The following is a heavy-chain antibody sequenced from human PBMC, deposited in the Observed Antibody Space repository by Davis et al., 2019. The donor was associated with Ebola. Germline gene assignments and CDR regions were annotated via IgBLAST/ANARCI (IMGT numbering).Heavy chain of an antibody. Sequence: SETLSLTCDVSSASISSSIHYWGWIRQPPGKGLEWIGMTYHGGNTHYNPSLKSRVTISVDTSKNQFSLKLSSVTAADTAVYYCARVRFGESILPGDYWGQGTLVTVSS. D-gene: IGHD3-10*01. J-gene: IGHJ4*02. CDR1: SASISSSIHY. V-gene: IGHV4-39*07. CDR3: ARVRFGESILPGDY. CDR2: TYHGGNT.